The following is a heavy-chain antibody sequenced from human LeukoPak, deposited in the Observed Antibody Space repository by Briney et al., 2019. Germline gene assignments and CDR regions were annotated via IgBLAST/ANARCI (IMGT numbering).Heavy chain of an antibody. J-gene: IGHJ3*02. V-gene: IGHV4-38-2*02. CDR1: GYSISSGYY. Sequence: SETLSLTCTVSGYSISSGYYWIWIRQPPGKGLEWIGSLYHSDSIYYNSSLESRVTMSVDTSKNQFSLKLSSVTAADTAVYYCARASRGVHIDIWGQGTMVTVSS. D-gene: IGHD2-2*01. CDR2: LYHSDSI. CDR3: ARASRGVHIDI.